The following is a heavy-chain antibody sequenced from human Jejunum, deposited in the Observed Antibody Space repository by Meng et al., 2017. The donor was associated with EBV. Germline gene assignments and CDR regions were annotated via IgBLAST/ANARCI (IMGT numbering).Heavy chain of an antibody. CDR1: GGSVNSGNVY. D-gene: IGHD5-12*01. CDR3: AGLRYSGYDRAFDY. Sequence: QQELPDYVPGLVKPSGTLPLPCTVSGGSVNSGNVYWSWIRQPPGKGLEWIGYIYYSGSTNYIPSLKSRVTISLDTSKNQFSLKLSSVTAADTAVYYCAGLRYSGYDRAFDYWGQGALVTVSS. V-gene: IGHV4-61*01. CDR2: IYYSGST. J-gene: IGHJ4*02.